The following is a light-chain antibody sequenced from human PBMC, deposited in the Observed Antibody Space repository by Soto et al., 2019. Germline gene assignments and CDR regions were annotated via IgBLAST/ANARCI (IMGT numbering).Light chain of an antibody. CDR3: SSYTSSSTLV. CDR1: SSDVGGYTS. J-gene: IGLJ2*01. CDR2: DVS. V-gene: IGLV2-14*01. Sequence: QSVLTQPASVSGSPGQSITISCTGTSSDVGGYTSVSWYQQHPGKAPKLMIYDVSNRPSGVSNRFSASKSGNMASLTISGLQAEDEADYYCSSYTSSSTLVFGGGTKVTVL.